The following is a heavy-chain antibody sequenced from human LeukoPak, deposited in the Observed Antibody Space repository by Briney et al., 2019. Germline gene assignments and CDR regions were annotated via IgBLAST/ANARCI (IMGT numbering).Heavy chain of an antibody. CDR2: IYYSGST. CDR1: GGSISNHY. D-gene: IGHD3-10*01. V-gene: IGHV4-59*11. J-gene: IGHJ4*02. Sequence: SETLSLTCTVSGGSISNHYWSWIRQPPGKGLERIGYIYYSGSTNYNPSLKSRVTISEDTSKNQFSLRLSSVTAADTAVYYCASLPYNSGTHSDYSGQGTLVTVSS. CDR3: ASLPYNSGTHSDY.